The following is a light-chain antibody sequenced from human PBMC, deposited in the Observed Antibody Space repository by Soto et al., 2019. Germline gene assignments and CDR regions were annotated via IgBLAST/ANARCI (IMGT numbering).Light chain of an antibody. V-gene: IGLV8-61*01. CDR1: SGSVSTSYY. CDR3: VVFMGTGISV. Sequence: QTVVTQEPSFSVSPGRTVTLTCGLSSGSVSTSYYPSWYQLTPGQAPRTLIYSTNTRSSGVPNSFSGSILENKAALTITGAQADDESDYCWVVFMGTGISVFGGGTKLTVL. CDR2: STN. J-gene: IGLJ3*02.